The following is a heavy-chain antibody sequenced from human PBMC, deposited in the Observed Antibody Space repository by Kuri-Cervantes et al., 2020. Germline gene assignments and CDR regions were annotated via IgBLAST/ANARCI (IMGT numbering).Heavy chain of an antibody. V-gene: IGHV5-51*01. CDR3: ARQSDISTTYYYYYGMDV. CDR2: IYPGDSDT. CDR1: GYTFTSYW. D-gene: IGHD1-1*01. Sequence: KVSCKASGYTFTSYWIGWVRQMPGKGLEWMGIIYPGDSDTRYSPSFQGQVTISADKSISTAYLQWSSLKASDTAMYYCARQSDISTTYYYYYGMDVWGQGTTVTVSS. J-gene: IGHJ6*02.